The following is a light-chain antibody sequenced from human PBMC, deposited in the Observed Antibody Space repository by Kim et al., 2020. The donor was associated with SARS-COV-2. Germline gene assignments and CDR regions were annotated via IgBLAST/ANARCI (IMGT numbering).Light chain of an antibody. V-gene: IGLV2-14*03. CDR2: DVS. CDR1: SNDVGDYNY. J-gene: IGLJ1*01. CDR3: SSYTSSSTYV. Sequence: QSALTQPASVSGSPGQSITISCTGTSNDVGDYNYVSWYQQHPGKAPKLMIYDVSNRPSGVSNRFSGSKSGNTASLTISGLQAEDEADYYCSSYTSSSTYVFGTGTKVTVL.